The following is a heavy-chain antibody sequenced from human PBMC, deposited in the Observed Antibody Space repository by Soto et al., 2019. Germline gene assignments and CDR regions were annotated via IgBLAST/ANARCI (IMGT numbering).Heavy chain of an antibody. CDR2: IRSETYGGTM. Sequence: EVQLVESGGGLVQPGRSLRLSCTASGFTFGDYALGWVRQAPGKGLEWVGFIRSETYGGTMEYAASVKGRFTISRDDSKSIAYLQMKSLKTEDTAVYYCTRLIPVLTPSISGVLRHIDYWGQGTLVTVSS. CDR1: GFTFGDYA. D-gene: IGHD3-3*01. V-gene: IGHV3-49*04. J-gene: IGHJ4*02. CDR3: TRLIPVLTPSISGVLRHIDY.